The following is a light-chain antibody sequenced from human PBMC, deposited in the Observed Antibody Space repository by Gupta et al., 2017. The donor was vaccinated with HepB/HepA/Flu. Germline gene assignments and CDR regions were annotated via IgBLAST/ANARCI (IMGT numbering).Light chain of an antibody. CDR1: QTISSTY. CDR3: HQKGWSPNT. V-gene: IGKV3-20*01. Sequence: EVVLTQSPGTLSLSPGERATLSCRASQTISSTYIAWYQQRPGQAPRLLIYGAFSRATGIPDRFSGSGSGTDFTLIISRVEPEDIAVYYCHQKGWSPNTFGQGTKLEIK. CDR2: GAF. J-gene: IGKJ2*01.